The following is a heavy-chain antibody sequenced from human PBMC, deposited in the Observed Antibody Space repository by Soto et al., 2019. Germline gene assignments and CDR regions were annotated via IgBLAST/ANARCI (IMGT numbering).Heavy chain of an antibody. V-gene: IGHV2-5*02. Sequence: QITLKESGPTLVKPTQTLTLTCTFSGFSLSTSGVGVGWIRQPPGKALEWLGIIYWDDDKRYSPSLKSRLTITKDTSKDQVVLTMTNMDPVDTGTYYCAHLNYDLGTLSYWGQGTLVTVSS. CDR1: GFSLSTSGVG. J-gene: IGHJ4*02. D-gene: IGHD3-16*01. CDR3: AHLNYDLGTLSY. CDR2: IYWDDDK.